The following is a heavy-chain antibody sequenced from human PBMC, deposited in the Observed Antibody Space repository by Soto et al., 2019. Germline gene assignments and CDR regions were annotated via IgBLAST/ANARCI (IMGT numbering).Heavy chain of an antibody. J-gene: IGHJ3*02. D-gene: IGHD4-4*01. CDR1: GYTFPSYY. V-gene: IGHV1-46*01. Sequence: QVQLVQSGAEVKKPGASVKVSCKASGYTFPSYYMHWVRQAPGQGLEWMGIINPSGGSTSYAKKFQGRVTMTRDTSTSTGYMELSSLRSEDTAVYYCAREYSNYGEKAFDIWGQGTMVTVSS. CDR3: AREYSNYGEKAFDI. CDR2: INPSGGST.